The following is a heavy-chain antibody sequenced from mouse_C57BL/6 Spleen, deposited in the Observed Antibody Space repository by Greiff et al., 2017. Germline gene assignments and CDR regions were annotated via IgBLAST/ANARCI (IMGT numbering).Heavy chain of an antibody. CDR1: GFTFSDYG. V-gene: IGHV5-17*01. CDR3: AGSSSYAMDY. D-gene: IGHD1-1*01. J-gene: IGHJ4*01. CDR2: ISSGSSTI. Sequence: EVKLMESGGGLVKPGGSLKLSCAASGFTFSDYGMHWVRQAPEKGLEWVAYISSGSSTIYYADTVKGRFTISRDNAKNTLFLQMTSLRSEDTAMYYCAGSSSYAMDYWGQGTSVTVSS.